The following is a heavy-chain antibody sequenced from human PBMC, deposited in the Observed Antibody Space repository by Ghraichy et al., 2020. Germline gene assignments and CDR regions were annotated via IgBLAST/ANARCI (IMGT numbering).Heavy chain of an antibody. CDR1: GGTFTSYA. V-gene: IGHV1-69*05. CDR3: AMRLGEYFHY. CDR2: IIPIFGTP. J-gene: IGHJ1*01. Sequence: SVKVSCKASGGTFTSYALSWVRQAPGQGLEWMGGIIPIFGTPNYAQKFQGRVTITTGESTGTAYMELSSLRSDDTAMYYCAMRLGEYFHYWGQGTLVTVSA. D-gene: IGHD3-16*01.